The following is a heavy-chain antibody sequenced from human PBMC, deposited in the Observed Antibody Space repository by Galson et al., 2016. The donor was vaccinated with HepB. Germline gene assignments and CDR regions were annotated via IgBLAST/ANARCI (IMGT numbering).Heavy chain of an antibody. CDR2: ISFNEDNK. CDR1: GFTFRRYG. CDR3: ARGDHGASFYYGLDV. J-gene: IGHJ6*02. Sequence: SLRLSCAVSGFTFRRYGMHWVRQPPGKGLQWVAIISFNEDNKSYVDSVRGRFTVSRHSSKNTLYLQMNSLGADDPAGYCCARGDHGASFYYGLDVWGQGTTVTVSS. D-gene: IGHD4-17*01. V-gene: IGHV3-30*03.